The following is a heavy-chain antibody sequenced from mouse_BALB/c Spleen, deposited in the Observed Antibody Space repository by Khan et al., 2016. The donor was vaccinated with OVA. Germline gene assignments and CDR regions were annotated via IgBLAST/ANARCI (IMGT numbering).Heavy chain of an antibody. J-gene: IGHJ2*01. CDR1: GYSITSDYA. CDR3: ARAVTITTVVATDFDY. V-gene: IGHV3-2*02. CDR2: ISYSGRT. D-gene: IGHD1-1*01. Sequence: EVQLQESGPGLVKPSQSLSLTCTVTGYSITSDYAWNWIRQFPGNKLEWMGYISYSGRTSYNPSRKSRISITRDPSKNQFIRQLNSGTTADTATYDCARAVTITTVVATDFDYWGQGTTLTVSS.